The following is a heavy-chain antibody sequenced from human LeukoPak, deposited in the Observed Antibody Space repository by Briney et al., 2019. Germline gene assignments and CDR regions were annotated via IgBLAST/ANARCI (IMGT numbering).Heavy chain of an antibody. Sequence: ASVKVSCKASGYTFTGYYMHWVRPAPGQGLGWVGWINPNSGGTNYAQKVQGRVTMTRDTAISTAYMELSRLRSDDTAVYYCARVQFRQWLVLHYWRQGPLVTVSS. CDR2: INPNSGGT. CDR1: GYTFTGYY. J-gene: IGHJ4*02. V-gene: IGHV1-2*02. D-gene: IGHD6-19*01. CDR3: ARVQFRQWLVLHY.